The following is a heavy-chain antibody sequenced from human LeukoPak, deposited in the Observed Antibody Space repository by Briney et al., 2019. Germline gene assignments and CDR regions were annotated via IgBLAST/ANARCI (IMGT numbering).Heavy chain of an antibody. CDR3: ARLGHIVVVTANYYFDY. CDR1: GYTFTSYG. CDR2: ISAYNGNT. V-gene: IGHV1-18*01. D-gene: IGHD2-21*02. J-gene: IGHJ4*02. Sequence: ASVKVSCEASGYTFTSYGISWVRQAPGQGLEWMGWISAYNGNTNYAQKLQGRVTMTTDTSTSTAYMELRSLRSDDTAVYYCARLGHIVVVTANYYFDYWGQGTLVTVSS.